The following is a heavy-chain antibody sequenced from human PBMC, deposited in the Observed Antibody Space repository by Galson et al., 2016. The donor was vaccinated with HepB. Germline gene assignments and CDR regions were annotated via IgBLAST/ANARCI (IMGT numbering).Heavy chain of an antibody. D-gene: IGHD5-12*01. CDR1: GDSISRSGYY. V-gene: IGHV4-31*03. CDR2: IYYSGST. Sequence: TLSLTRTVSGDSISRSGYYWSWIRQLPGKGLEWIGYIYYSGSTYYNPSLKSRVTISVDTSKKQFSLKLTSVTAADPAVYYCASHPGVATEVWGQGTLVTVSS. J-gene: IGHJ4*02. CDR3: ASHPGVATEV.